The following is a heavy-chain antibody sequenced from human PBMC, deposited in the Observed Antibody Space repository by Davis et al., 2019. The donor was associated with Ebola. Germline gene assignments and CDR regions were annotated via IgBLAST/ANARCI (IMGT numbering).Heavy chain of an antibody. Sequence: ASVTVSCKASGYTFTSYYMHWVRQAPGQGLEWLGIINPSGGSTSHAQKFQGRVTMTRDTSTSTGYMDLSSLGSEDTGVYYCASPSTFGAFYIWGQGTMVTVSS. CDR3: ASPSTFGAFYI. V-gene: IGHV1-46*01. J-gene: IGHJ3*02. CDR1: GYTFTSYY. CDR2: INPSGGST. D-gene: IGHD2/OR15-2a*01.